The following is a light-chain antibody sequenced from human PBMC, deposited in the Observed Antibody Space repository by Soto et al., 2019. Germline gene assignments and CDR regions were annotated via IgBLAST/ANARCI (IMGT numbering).Light chain of an antibody. CDR3: QEYGISPFT. V-gene: IGKV3-20*01. Sequence: EVVLTQSPGTLSLSPGARATLSCRASQIVSSTYLAWYQQRPGQTPRLLIYGASSRATGIPDRFIGGGSETDFTLTISRLESEDSAVYYCQEYGISPFTFGGGTKVES. CDR1: QIVSSTY. CDR2: GAS. J-gene: IGKJ4*01.